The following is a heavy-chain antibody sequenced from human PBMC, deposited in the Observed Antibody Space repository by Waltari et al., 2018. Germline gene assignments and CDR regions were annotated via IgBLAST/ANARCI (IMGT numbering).Heavy chain of an antibody. CDR1: GYSISGGYY. V-gene: IGHV4-38-2*01. J-gene: IGHJ5*02. CDR2: IYQSGTT. D-gene: IGHD3-3*01. Sequence: QVQLQESGPGLVKPSETLSLTCVVSGYSISGGYYWGWIRQSPGKGLEWIGSIYQSGTTYYNPSLKSRVTISVDTSKNRFSLKLSSVTATDTAVYYCARVKSGYKNWFDPWGQGTLVAVSS. CDR3: ARVKSGYKNWFDP.